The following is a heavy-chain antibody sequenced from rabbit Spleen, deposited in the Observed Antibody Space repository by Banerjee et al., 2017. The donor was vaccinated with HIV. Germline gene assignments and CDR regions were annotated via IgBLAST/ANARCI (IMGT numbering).Heavy chain of an antibody. V-gene: IGHV1S7*01. CDR1: GFTLSSYY. D-gene: IGHD1-1*01. J-gene: IGHJ6*01. Sequence: HLKESGGGLVQPGGSLKLSCTASGFTLSSYYMNWVRQAPGKGLEWIGYIDPIFGITYYASWVNGRFSISRENAQNTVFLQMTSLTAADTATYFCARGAFSGGNYFALWGPGTLVTVS. CDR3: ARGAFSGGNYFAL. CDR2: IDPIFGIT.